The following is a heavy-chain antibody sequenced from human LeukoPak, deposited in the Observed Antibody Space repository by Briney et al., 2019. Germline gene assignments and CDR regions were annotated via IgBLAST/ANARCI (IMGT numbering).Heavy chain of an antibody. V-gene: IGHV3-53*01. D-gene: IGHD1-14*01. CDR3: ASGLPPGIIDY. J-gene: IGHJ4*02. CDR2: IYSGGST. CDR1: GFTVSSNY. Sequence: GGSLRLSCAASGFTVSSNYMTWVRQAPGKGLEWVSVIYSGGSTYYAGSVKGRFTISRDDSKNTLYLQMNSLRAEDTAVYYCASGLPPGIIDYWGQGTLVTVSS.